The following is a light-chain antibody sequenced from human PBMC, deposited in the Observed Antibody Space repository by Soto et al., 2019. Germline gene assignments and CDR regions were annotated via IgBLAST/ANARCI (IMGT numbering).Light chain of an antibody. V-gene: IGKV1-33*01. CDR3: QKSDHLPL. CDR2: DAY. Sequence: DIQMTQSPPSLSASVGDRVTITCQASQDIGNSLNWFQHKPGKAPNLVIYDAYNLEIRVPSRFSGSGSGTDFTFTITSLRPEDIATYYCQKSDHLPLFGPGTKVESK. CDR1: QDIGNS. J-gene: IGKJ3*01.